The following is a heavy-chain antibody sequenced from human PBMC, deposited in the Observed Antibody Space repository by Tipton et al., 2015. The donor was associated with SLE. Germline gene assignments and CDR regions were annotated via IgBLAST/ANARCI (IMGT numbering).Heavy chain of an antibody. CDR2: ISVYSGTT. D-gene: IGHD3-3*01. J-gene: IGHJ4*02. CDR1: GYTFTSYG. CDR3: ARDFWSGSYYFDF. V-gene: IGHV1-18*01. Sequence: QSGAEVKKPGSSVKVSCKASGYTFTSYGINWVRQAPGQGLEWMGWISVYSGTTNYAQKLQGRVTMTTDTSTSTAYMELRSLRSDDTAVYYCARDFWSGSYYFDFWGQGTLVTVSS.